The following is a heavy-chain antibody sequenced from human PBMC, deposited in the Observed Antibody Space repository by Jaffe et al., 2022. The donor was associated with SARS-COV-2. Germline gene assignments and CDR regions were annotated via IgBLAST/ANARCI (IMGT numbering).Heavy chain of an antibody. J-gene: IGHJ4*02. Sequence: EVQLVESGGGLVQPGGSLRLSCAASGFTFSDHYMDWVRQAPGQGLEWVGRIRNKVNDYTTEYAASVKGRFTISRDDSKKSLYLQMNSLKTEDTAVYYCVRVASSSYGRDHFDYWGQGILVTVSS. D-gene: IGHD6-13*01. CDR3: VRVASSSYGRDHFDY. V-gene: IGHV3-72*01. CDR2: IRNKVNDYTT. CDR1: GFTFSDHY.